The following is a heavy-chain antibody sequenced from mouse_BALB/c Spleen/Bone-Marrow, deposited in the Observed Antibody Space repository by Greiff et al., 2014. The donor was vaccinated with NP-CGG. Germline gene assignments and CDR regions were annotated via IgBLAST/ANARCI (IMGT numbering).Heavy chain of an antibody. J-gene: IGHJ2*01. Sequence: EVMLVESGGGLVKLGGSLKLSCAASGFTFSSYYMSWVRQTPEKRLELVAAINSNGGNTYYPDTVKGRFTISRDNAKNTLYLQMSSLKSEDTALYYCARRGWDGYFDYWGQGTTLTVSS. CDR3: ARRGWDGYFDY. D-gene: IGHD4-1*01. CDR2: INSNGGNT. CDR1: GFTFSSYY. V-gene: IGHV5-6-2*01.